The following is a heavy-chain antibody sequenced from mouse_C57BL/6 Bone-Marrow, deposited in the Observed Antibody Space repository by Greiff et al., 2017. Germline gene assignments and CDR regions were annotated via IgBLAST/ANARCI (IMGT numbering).Heavy chain of an antibody. CDR3: AREGANWDYFDY. Sequence: VHVKQSGPELVKPGASVKISCKASGYSFTDYNMNWVKQSNGKSLEWIGVINPNYGTTSYNQKFKGKATLTVDQSSSTAYMQLNSLTSEDSAVYYCAREGANWDYFDYWGQGTTLTVSS. CDR1: GYSFTDYN. CDR2: INPNYGTT. D-gene: IGHD4-1*01. J-gene: IGHJ2*01. V-gene: IGHV1-39*01.